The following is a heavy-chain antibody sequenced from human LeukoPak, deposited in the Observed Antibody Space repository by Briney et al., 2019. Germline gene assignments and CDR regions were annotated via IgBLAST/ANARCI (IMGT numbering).Heavy chain of an antibody. CDR1: GGSISSYY. CDR3: ARGRYTYGNAFDY. Sequence: SETLSLTCTVSGGSISSYYWGWIRQPPGKGLEWIGSVSYTGNTYYNPSLKSRVTISVDTSKNQFSLKLTSVTAADTAVYYCARGRYTYGNAFDYWGQGTLVTVSS. V-gene: IGHV4-39*07. D-gene: IGHD5-18*01. J-gene: IGHJ4*02. CDR2: VSYTGNT.